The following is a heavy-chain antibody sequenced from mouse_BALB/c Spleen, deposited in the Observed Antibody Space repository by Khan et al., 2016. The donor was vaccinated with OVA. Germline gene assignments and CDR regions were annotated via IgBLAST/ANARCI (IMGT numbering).Heavy chain of an antibody. V-gene: IGHV1-26*01. CDR2: VNPNNGDS. Sequence: VQLQQSGPDLVKPGASVKISCKASGYSFTLYYLSWVKQSHGESLEWIGRVNPNNGDSASNQKFKDRATLTVDTSSNTAYMDFRSLTSEDSAVYYFARGYDFFASWGQGTLVTVSA. J-gene: IGHJ3*01. D-gene: IGHD2-14*01. CDR3: ARGYDFFAS. CDR1: GYSFTLYY.